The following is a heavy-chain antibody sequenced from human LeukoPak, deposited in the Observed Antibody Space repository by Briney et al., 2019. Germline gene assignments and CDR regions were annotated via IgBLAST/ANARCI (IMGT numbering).Heavy chain of an antibody. CDR1: GYHFTSYW. CDR2: IYSGDYDT. D-gene: IGHD2-21*02. Sequence: GASPKISCKGPGYHFTSYWIGWGRPLPGKGLEWMGIIYSGDYDTRHSPYVRGQVTISTDKSIMSAYLKWSSLEASDTAMYYFASGETSICDMDGWGQGATVTV. J-gene: IGHJ6*01. V-gene: IGHV5-51*01. CDR3: ASGETSICDMDG.